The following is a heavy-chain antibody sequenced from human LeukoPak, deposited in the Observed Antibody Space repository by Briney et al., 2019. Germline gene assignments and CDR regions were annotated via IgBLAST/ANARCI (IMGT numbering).Heavy chain of an antibody. J-gene: IGHJ4*02. CDR3: ARDERYDSSGYPFDY. V-gene: IGHV1-2*02. D-gene: IGHD3-22*01. CDR2: INPNSGDT. CDR1: GYTFKGFY. Sequence: ASVKVSCKAFGYTFKGFYMHWVRQAPGQGLEWMGWINPNSGDTNYAQKFQGRVTMTRDTSIGTAYMELSRLRSDDTAVYYCARDERYDSSGYPFDYWGQGTLVTVSS.